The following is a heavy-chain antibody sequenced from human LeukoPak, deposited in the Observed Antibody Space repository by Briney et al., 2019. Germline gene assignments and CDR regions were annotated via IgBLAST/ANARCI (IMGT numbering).Heavy chain of an antibody. D-gene: IGHD5-12*01. CDR3: ARSEKVATATGWFDP. CDR1: GASISSYY. CDR2: IYNSGST. V-gene: IGHV4-59*01. Sequence: ASETLSLTCTVSGASISSYYWSWIRQSPGKGLEWIGYIYNSGSTNYNPSLKSRVNIAVDTSKNQFSLKLTSVTAADTAVYYCARSEKVATATGWFDPWGQGTLVPVSS. J-gene: IGHJ5*02.